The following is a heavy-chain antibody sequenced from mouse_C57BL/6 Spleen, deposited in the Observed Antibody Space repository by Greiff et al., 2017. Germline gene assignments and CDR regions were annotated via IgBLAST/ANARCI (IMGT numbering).Heavy chain of an antibody. CDR1: GYTFTDYN. Sequence: EVKLMESGPELVKPGASVKIPCKASGYTFTDYNMDWVKQSHGKSLEWIGDINPNNGGTIYNQKFKGKATLTVDKSSSTAYMELRSLTSEDTAVYYCARHYYGSSSYFDVWGTGTTVTVSS. CDR2: INPNNGGT. J-gene: IGHJ1*03. D-gene: IGHD1-1*01. V-gene: IGHV1-18*01. CDR3: ARHYYGSSSYFDV.